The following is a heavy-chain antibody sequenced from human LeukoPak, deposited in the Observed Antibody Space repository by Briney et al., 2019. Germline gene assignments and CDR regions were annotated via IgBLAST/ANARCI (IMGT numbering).Heavy chain of an antibody. CDR3: ARDFTYYGSGSYYHYYYYYMDV. Sequence: SETLSLTCTVSGGSISSSSYYWGWIRQPPGKGLEWIGSIYYSGSTYYNPSLKSRVTISVDTSKNRFSLKLSSVTAADTAVYYCARDFTYYGSGSYYHYYYYYMDVWGKGTTVTVSS. D-gene: IGHD3-10*01. V-gene: IGHV4-39*07. CDR1: GGSISSSSYY. CDR2: IYYSGST. J-gene: IGHJ6*03.